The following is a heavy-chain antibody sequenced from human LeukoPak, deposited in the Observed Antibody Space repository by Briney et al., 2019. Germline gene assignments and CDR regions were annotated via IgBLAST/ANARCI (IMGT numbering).Heavy chain of an antibody. CDR2: ISSSSSYI. Sequence: GGSLRLSCAASGFTFSSYSMNWVRQAPGKGLEWVSSISSSSSYIYYADSVKGRFTISRDNAKNSLYLQMNSLRAEDTAVYYCARASIEFGELFGYYYYGMDVWGQGTTVTVSS. D-gene: IGHD3-10*01. CDR3: ARASIEFGELFGYYYYGMDV. CDR1: GFTFSSYS. J-gene: IGHJ6*02. V-gene: IGHV3-21*01.